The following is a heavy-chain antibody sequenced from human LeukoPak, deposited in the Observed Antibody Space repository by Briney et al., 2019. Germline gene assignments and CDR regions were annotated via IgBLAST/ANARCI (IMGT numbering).Heavy chain of an antibody. CDR2: ISSSSSTI. D-gene: IGHD3-22*01. CDR3: ARRRSGYYSDY. Sequence: PGGSLRLSCAASGFTFSSYSMNWVRQAPGKGLEWVSYISSSSSTIYYADSVKGRFTISRDNAKNSLYLQMNSLRAEDTAVYYCARRRSGYYSDYWGQGTLVTVSS. V-gene: IGHV3-48*01. CDR1: GFTFSSYS. J-gene: IGHJ4*02.